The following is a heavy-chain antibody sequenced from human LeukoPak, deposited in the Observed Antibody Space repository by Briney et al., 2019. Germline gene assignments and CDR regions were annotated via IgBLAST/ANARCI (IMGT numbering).Heavy chain of an antibody. CDR1: GGSFSGYY. Sequence: SETLSLTCAVYGGSFSGYYWSWIRQPPGKGLGWIGEINHSGSTNYNPSLKSRVTISVDTSKNQFSLKLSSVTAADTAVYYCARRPYCSSTSCSSRGGRRYYYGMDVWGQGTTVTVSS. CDR3: ARRPYCSSTSCSSRGGRRYYYGMDV. D-gene: IGHD2-2*01. V-gene: IGHV4-34*01. J-gene: IGHJ6*02. CDR2: INHSGST.